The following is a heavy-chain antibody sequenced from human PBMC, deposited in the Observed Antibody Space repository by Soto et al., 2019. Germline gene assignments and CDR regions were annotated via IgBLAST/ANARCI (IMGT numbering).Heavy chain of an antibody. Sequence: SETLSLTCTVSGGSISSYYWSWIRQPPGKGLEWIGYIYYSGSTNYNPSLKSRVTISVDTSKNQFSLKLSSVTAADTAVYYCATLVGYDKEDYWGQGTLVAVSS. CDR1: GGSISSYY. J-gene: IGHJ4*02. V-gene: IGHV4-59*01. CDR3: ATLVGYDKEDY. D-gene: IGHD5-12*01. CDR2: IYYSGST.